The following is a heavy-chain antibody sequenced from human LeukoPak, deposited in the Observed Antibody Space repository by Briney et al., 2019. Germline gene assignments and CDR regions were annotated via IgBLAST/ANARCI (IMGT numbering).Heavy chain of an antibody. D-gene: IGHD6-13*01. CDR3: AKGSSPFDY. CDR1: GFTFSSYG. J-gene: IGHJ4*02. V-gene: IGHV3-23*01. CDR2: ISANGGGT. Sequence: GGSLRLSCAASGFTFSSYGMHWVRQAPGKGLEWVSAISANGGGTYYADSVKGRFTISRDNSKNTLYLQMNSLRAEDTAVYYCAKGSSPFDYWGQGTLVTVSS.